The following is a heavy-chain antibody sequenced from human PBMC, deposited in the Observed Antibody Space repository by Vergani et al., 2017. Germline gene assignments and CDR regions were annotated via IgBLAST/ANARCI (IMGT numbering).Heavy chain of an antibody. Sequence: QVQLQESGPGLVKPSQTLSLTCTVSGGSISSGSYYWSWIRQPAGKGLEWIGYIYYSGSTYYNPSLKSRVTISVDTSKNQFSLKLSSVTAADTAVYYCARVDSSGWYDAFDIWGQGTMVTVSS. J-gene: IGHJ3*02. V-gene: IGHV4-31*03. CDR3: ARVDSSGWYDAFDI. D-gene: IGHD6-19*01. CDR2: IYYSGST. CDR1: GGSISSGSYY.